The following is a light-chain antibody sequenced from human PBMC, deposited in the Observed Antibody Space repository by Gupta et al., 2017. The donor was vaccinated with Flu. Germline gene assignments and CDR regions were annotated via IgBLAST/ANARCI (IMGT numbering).Light chain of an antibody. CDR3: QQDNSSPLT. CDR2: TAS. CDR1: QDIRNY. Sequence: DIQMTQSPPSLSASVGDTVTLTCRASQDIRNYLAWFQQKAGKAPKSLIYTASTVENGVPSRFSGSGFGTIFTLTINNRQPEDFANYYCQQDNSSPLTFGHGTKVDIK. J-gene: IGKJ3*01. V-gene: IGKV1-16*01.